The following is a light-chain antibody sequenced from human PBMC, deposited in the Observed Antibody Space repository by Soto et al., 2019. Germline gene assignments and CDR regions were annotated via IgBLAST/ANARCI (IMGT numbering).Light chain of an antibody. CDR1: QSVSNK. Sequence: EIVMTQSPATLSGSPGERATLSCRASQSVSNKLAWYQHKPGQAPRLLIYDTSTRVAGIPARFTGSGPGTDFTLTISSLQSEDFAVYYCQQYNIWRSISFGQGTRLEIK. CDR3: QQYNIWRSIS. CDR2: DTS. V-gene: IGKV3-15*01. J-gene: IGKJ5*01.